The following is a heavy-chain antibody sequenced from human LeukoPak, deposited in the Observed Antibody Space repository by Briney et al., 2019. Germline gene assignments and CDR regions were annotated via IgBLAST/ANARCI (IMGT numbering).Heavy chain of an antibody. J-gene: IGHJ4*02. CDR1: GYTFTSYG. Sequence: GASVKVSCKTSGYTFTSYGIIWVRQAPGQGLEWMGWISAYNGNRNYAQKLQGRVTMTTDTSTSTAYMEMRSLRSDDTDVYFCARGGPGWDSSSWYNYWGQGTLVTVSS. CDR3: ARGGPGWDSSSWYNY. CDR2: ISAYNGNR. V-gene: IGHV1-18*01. D-gene: IGHD6-13*01.